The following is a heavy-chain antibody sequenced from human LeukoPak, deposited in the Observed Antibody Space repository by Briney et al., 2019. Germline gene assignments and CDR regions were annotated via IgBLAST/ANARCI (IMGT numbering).Heavy chain of an antibody. V-gene: IGHV1-8*01. CDR3: ARGPYCRSTSCPYYLDV. CDR2: MNPDSGNT. CDR1: GGTFSSYA. J-gene: IGHJ6*03. Sequence: ASVKVSCKASGGTFSSYAINWVRQATGQGLEWMGWMNPDSGNTGYAQKFQGRVTITKNTSISTAYMELSSLRSEDTALYYCARGPYCRSTSCPYYLDVWGKGTTVTVSS. D-gene: IGHD2-2*01.